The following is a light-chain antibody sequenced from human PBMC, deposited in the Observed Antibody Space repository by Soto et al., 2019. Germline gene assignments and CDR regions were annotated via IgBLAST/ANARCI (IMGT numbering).Light chain of an antibody. Sequence: IQLTQSPSSLSASVGDRVTITCRASQGISSYLGWYQQKPGKAPKLLIYGASTLQSGVPSRFSGSGSGTDFTLTISSLQPEDFATYYCQQSYSTPTWTFGQGTKVDIK. J-gene: IGKJ1*01. CDR1: QGISSY. V-gene: IGKV1-39*01. CDR3: QQSYSTPTWT. CDR2: GAS.